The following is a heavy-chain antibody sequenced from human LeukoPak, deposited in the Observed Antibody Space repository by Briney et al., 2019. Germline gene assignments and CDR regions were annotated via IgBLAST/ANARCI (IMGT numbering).Heavy chain of an antibody. CDR3: TRENSGSLSLEY. J-gene: IGHJ4*02. CDR1: GFTFSSYE. Sequence: PGGSLRLSCAASGFTFSSYEMNWVRQAPGKGLEWVASIKQDGSETYYMESVQGRFTISRDNDMNFLYLQLSSLRAEDTAVYYCTRENSGSLSLEYWGQGTLVTVSS. CDR2: IKQDGSET. D-gene: IGHD1-26*01. V-gene: IGHV3-7*01.